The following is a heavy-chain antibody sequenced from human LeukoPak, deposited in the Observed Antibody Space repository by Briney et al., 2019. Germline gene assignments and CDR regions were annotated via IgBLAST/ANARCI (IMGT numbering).Heavy chain of an antibody. CDR1: GGSISSSSYY. D-gene: IGHD2-2*01. J-gene: IGHJ5*02. CDR3: ARLVGLVVPAAKGLFWFDP. Sequence: KPSETLSLTCTVSGGSISSSSYYWGWIRQPPGKGLEWIGSIYYSGSTYYNPSLKSRVTISVDTSKNQFSLKLSSVTAADTAVYYCARLVGLVVPAAKGLFWFDPWGQGTLVTVSS. V-gene: IGHV4-39*01. CDR2: IYYSGST.